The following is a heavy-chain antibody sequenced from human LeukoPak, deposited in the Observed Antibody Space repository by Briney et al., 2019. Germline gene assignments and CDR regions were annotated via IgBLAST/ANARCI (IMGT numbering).Heavy chain of an antibody. CDR3: ARHPSLSGWFDP. CDR1: GGSISNSNYY. J-gene: IGHJ5*02. V-gene: IGHV4-39*01. CDR2: IYYSGTT. Sequence: PSETLSLTCKVSGGSISNSNYYWGWIRQPPGKRLEWIGSIYYSGTTYYNPSLKSRVTISVDTSKNQFSLKLTSVTAADTAVYYCARHPSLSGWFDPWGQGTLVTVSS.